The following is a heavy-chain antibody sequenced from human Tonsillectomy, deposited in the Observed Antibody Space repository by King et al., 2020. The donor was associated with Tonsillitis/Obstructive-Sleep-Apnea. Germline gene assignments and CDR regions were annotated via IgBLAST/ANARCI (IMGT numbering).Heavy chain of an antibody. V-gene: IGHV4-31*03. CDR2: IYYSGST. Sequence: QLQESGPGLVKPSQTLSLTCTVSGGSISSGGYYWSWIRQHPGKGLEWIGYIYYSGSTYYNPSLKSRVTISVDTSKNQFSLRLSSVTAADTAVYYCARDRCSGGSCYPDYWGQGTLVTVSS. D-gene: IGHD2-15*01. CDR3: ARDRCSGGSCYPDY. J-gene: IGHJ4*02. CDR1: GGSISSGGYY.